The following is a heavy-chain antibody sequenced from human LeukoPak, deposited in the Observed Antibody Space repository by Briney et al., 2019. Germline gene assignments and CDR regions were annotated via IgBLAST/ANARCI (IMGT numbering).Heavy chain of an antibody. CDR2: LYFDGST. Sequence: PSETLSLTCTVSGGSVITGRYYWGWIRQTPGKGLEWIGRLYFDGSTHYNPSLQSRVTISVDPPKNQFSLKLNSVTAADTAVYYCGSTTIFGVVISATNFWGQGTLVTVSS. V-gene: IGHV4-39*01. CDR3: GSTTIFGVVISATNF. D-gene: IGHD3-3*02. J-gene: IGHJ4*02. CDR1: GGSVITGRYY.